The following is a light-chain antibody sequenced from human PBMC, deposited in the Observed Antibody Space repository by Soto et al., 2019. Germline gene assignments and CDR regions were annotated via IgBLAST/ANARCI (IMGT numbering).Light chain of an antibody. Sequence: IQLTQSPSFLSASVGDRVAITFRPSQVINSYLAWYQQKSGKAPKLIIYAASNLQSGVPSRFTGSGSGTECTLTISSLQTGDFATYYCQQLNSYPLSFGGGTKVDI. J-gene: IGKJ4*01. CDR3: QQLNSYPLS. CDR1: QVINSY. V-gene: IGKV1-9*01. CDR2: AAS.